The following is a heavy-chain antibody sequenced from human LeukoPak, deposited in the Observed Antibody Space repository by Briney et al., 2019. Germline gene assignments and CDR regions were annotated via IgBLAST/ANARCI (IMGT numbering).Heavy chain of an antibody. D-gene: IGHD1-26*01. J-gene: IGHJ4*02. Sequence: GESLKISCKGSGFSFTSYWIGWVRQMPGKGLEWMGIIYPGGSDTRYSPSLQGQVTISADKSITTAYLHWSSLKASDTAMYYCGRIYSGNYFYFDYWAQGTLVTVSS. CDR3: GRIYSGNYFYFDY. CDR1: GFSFTSYW. V-gene: IGHV5-51*01. CDR2: IYPGGSDT.